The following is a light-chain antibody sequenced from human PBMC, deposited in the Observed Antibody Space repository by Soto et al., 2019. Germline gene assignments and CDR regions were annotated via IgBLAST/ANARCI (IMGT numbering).Light chain of an antibody. CDR3: QQYGSSPRYT. CDR1: QSVSSSY. CDR2: GAS. J-gene: IGKJ2*01. V-gene: IGKV3-20*01. Sequence: EIVLTQSPGTLSLSPGERATLSCRASQSVSSSYLAWYQQKPGQAPRLLIYGASSRATGIPDRFSGSGSGTDFPLTLSRLEPEDFAVYYCQQYGSSPRYTFGQGTKLAIK.